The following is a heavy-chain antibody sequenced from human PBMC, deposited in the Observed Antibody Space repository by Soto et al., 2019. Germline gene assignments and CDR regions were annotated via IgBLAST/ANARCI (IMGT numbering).Heavy chain of an antibody. CDR1: GFTFSNYW. J-gene: IGHJ5*02. V-gene: IGHV3-74*01. CDR3: GRERFDP. CDR2: IKTDGSST. Sequence: GGSLRLSCAAPGFTFSNYWMHWVRQAPGEGLEWVSRIKTDGSSTSYAESVKGRFTVSRDNAKNTVYLQMNSLRAEDTAVYYCGRERFDPWGQGTLVTVSS.